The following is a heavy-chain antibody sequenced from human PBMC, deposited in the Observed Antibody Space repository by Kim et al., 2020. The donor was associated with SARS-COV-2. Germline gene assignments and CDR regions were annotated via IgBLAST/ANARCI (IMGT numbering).Heavy chain of an antibody. Sequence: SVKVSCKASGGTFSSYAISWVRQAPGQGLEWMGGIIPIFGTANYAQKFQGRVTITADESTSTAYMELSSLRSEDTAVYYCARDHGLPESAVSGNYYHYGMDVWGQGTTVTVSS. D-gene: IGHD6-25*01. CDR3: ARDHGLPESAVSGNYYHYGMDV. CDR1: GGTFSSYA. J-gene: IGHJ6*02. V-gene: IGHV1-69*13. CDR2: IIPIFGTA.